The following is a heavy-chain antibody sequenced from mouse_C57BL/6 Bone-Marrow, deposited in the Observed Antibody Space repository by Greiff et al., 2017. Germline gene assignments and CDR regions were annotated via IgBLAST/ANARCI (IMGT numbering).Heavy chain of an antibody. D-gene: IGHD1-1*01. CDR2: IRSKSNNYAT. CDR1: GFSFNTYA. Sequence: EVKLMESGGGLVQPKGSLKLSCAASGFSFNTYAMNWVRQAPGKGLEWVARIRSKSNNYATYYADSVKDRFTISRDDSESMLYLQMNNLKTEDTAMYYCVTTVEAYWGQGTLVTVSA. V-gene: IGHV10-1*01. CDR3: VTTVEAY. J-gene: IGHJ3*01.